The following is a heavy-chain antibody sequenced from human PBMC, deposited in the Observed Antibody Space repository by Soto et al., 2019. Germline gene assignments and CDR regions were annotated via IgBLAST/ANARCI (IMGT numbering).Heavy chain of an antibody. CDR2: IIPIFGTA. D-gene: IGHD2-2*01. CDR3: ASPNCSSTSCYFEYYYYYYGMDV. Sequence: ASVKVSCKASGGTFSSYAISWVRQAPGQGLEWMGGIIPIFGTANYAQKFQGRVTITADESTSTAYMELSSLRSEDTAVYYCASPNCSSTSCYFEYYYYYYGMDVWGQGTTVTVSS. CDR1: GGTFSSYA. V-gene: IGHV1-69*13. J-gene: IGHJ6*02.